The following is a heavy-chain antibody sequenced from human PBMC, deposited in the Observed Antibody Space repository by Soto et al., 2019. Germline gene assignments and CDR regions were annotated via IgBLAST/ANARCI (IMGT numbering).Heavy chain of an antibody. J-gene: IGHJ3*02. CDR2: IKSKTDGGTT. D-gene: IGHD3-22*01. CDR3: TTDNPIYYDSSGPSYVAFDI. Sequence: PGGSLRLSCAASGFTFSNAWMSWVRRAPGKGLEWVGRIKSKTDGGTTDYAAPVKGRFTISRDNSKNTLYLQMNSLKTEDTAVYYCTTDNPIYYDSSGPSYVAFDIWGQGTMVTVSS. V-gene: IGHV3-15*01. CDR1: GFTFSNAW.